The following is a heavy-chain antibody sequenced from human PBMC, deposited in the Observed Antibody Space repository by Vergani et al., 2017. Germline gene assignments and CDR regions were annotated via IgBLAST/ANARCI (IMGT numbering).Heavy chain of an antibody. CDR2: IIPIRGIA. D-gene: IGHD6-13*01. CDR1: GGTFSSYT. V-gene: IGHV1-69*02. CDR3: ARAAAGNYYYYGVDV. Sequence: QVQLVQSGAEVKKPGSPVKVPCKASGGTFSSYTISWVRQAPGQGLEWMGRIIPIRGIANYTQKFQGTVTITADKSTSTAYMELSSLRSEDTAVYYCARAAAGNYYYYGVDVWGQGTTVTVSS. J-gene: IGHJ6*02.